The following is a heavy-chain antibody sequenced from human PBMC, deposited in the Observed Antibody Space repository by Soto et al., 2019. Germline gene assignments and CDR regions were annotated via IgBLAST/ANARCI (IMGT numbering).Heavy chain of an antibody. V-gene: IGHV5-51*01. CDR1: GYSFTTSW. J-gene: IGHJ4*02. CDR3: AGESPSGSFVY. D-gene: IGHD1-26*01. Sequence: GGPLKISVKGFGYSFTTSWLGGVGQMPGKGLEWMGIIYPGDSDTRYSPSFQGQVTISADKSISTAYLQWSSLKASDTAMYYCAGESPSGSFVYWGQGTLVTVSS. CDR2: IYPGDSDT.